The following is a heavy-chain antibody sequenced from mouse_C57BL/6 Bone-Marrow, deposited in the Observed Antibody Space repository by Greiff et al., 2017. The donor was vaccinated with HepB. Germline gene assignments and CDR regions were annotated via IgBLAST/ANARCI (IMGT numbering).Heavy chain of an antibody. CDR2: ISSGSSTI. CDR3: ARIFMADY. D-gene: IGHD1-1*01. CDR1: GFTFSDYG. V-gene: IGHV5-17*01. Sequence: EVKLVESGGGLVKPGGSLKLSCAASGFTFSDYGMHWVRQAPEKGLEWVAYISSGSSTIYYADTVKGRFTNSRDNAKNTLFLQMTSLRSEDTAMYYCARIFMADYWGQGTTLTVSS. J-gene: IGHJ2*01.